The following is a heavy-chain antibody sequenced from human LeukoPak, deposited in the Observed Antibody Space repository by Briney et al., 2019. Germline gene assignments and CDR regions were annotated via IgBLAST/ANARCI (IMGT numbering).Heavy chain of an antibody. CDR3: AKNHYSSSWSPIFDP. CDR2: INHSGST. J-gene: IGHJ5*02. V-gene: IGHV4-34*01. D-gene: IGHD6-13*01. CDR1: GGSFSGYY. Sequence: SETLSLTCAVYGGSFSGYYWSWIRQPPGKGLEWIGEINHSGSTNYNPSLKSRVTISVDTSKNQFSLKLSSVTAADTAVYYCAKNHYSSSWSPIFDPWGQGTLVTVSS.